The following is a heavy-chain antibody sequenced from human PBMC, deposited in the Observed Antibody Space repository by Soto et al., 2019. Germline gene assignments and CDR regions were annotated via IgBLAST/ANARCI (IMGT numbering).Heavy chain of an antibody. Sequence: QLQLQESGPGLVKPSETLSLTCSVSGGSINTSSYYWGWIRQPPGKGLEWIGSIYYSGTTHYNPSLKSRVTLFVDTYENQFSLRLSSVTAADTAMYYCARHVYYDSSGYYYDPQIPYFDYWGQGTLVTVSS. CDR1: GGSINTSSYY. CDR3: ARHVYYDSSGYYYDPQIPYFDY. J-gene: IGHJ4*02. D-gene: IGHD3-22*01. V-gene: IGHV4-39*01. CDR2: IYYSGTT.